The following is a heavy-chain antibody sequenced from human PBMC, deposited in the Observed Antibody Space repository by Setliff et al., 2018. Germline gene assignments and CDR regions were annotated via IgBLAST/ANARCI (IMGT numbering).Heavy chain of an antibody. CDR3: ARGVPIAAAGTELNDY. CDR1: GFTFSNYA. CDR2: ISSSSSTI. D-gene: IGHD6-13*01. J-gene: IGHJ4*02. Sequence: GGSLRLSCVASGFTFSNYAMAWVRQAPGKGLEWVSYISSSSSTIYYADSVKGRFTISRDNAKNSLYLQMNSLGAEDTAVYYCARGVPIAAAGTELNDYWGQGTLVTVSS. V-gene: IGHV3-48*04.